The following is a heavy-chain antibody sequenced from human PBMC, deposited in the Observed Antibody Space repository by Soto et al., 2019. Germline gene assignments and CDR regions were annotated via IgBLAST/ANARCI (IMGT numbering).Heavy chain of an antibody. V-gene: IGHV3-9*01. CDR1: GFTFDDYA. Sequence: EVQLVESGGGLVQPGRSLRLSCAASGFTFDDYAMHWVRQAPGKGLEWVSVISWNSGSIGYSDSVKGRFTISRDNAKNSLYLQMNSLRAEDTALYYCAKGVLRYFDWKNLDYWGQGTLVTVSS. D-gene: IGHD3-9*01. J-gene: IGHJ4*02. CDR2: ISWNSGSI. CDR3: AKGVLRYFDWKNLDY.